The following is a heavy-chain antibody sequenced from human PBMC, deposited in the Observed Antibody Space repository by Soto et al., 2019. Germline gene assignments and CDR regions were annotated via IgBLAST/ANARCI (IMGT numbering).Heavy chain of an antibody. CDR3: ATSSTVAGPLGWFDP. Sequence: PSETLSLTWTVSGGSISRYYWSWIRQPPGKGLEWIGYIYYSGSTNYNPSLNNRVTITIDTSKNQFSLKVNSVTAADTAVYYCATSSTVAGPLGWFDPWGQGTLVTVSS. J-gene: IGHJ5*02. D-gene: IGHD6-19*01. CDR2: IYYSGST. V-gene: IGHV4-59*01. CDR1: GGSISRYY.